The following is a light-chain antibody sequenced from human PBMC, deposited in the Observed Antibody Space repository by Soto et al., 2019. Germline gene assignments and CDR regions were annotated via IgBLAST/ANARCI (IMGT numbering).Light chain of an antibody. CDR2: AAS. CDR1: QSISSY. V-gene: IGKV1-39*01. J-gene: IGKJ1*01. Sequence: DIQMTQSPSSLSASVGDRVTITCRASQSISSYLNWYQQKPGKAPKLLIYAASSLQSGFPSRFSGSGSGTDFTLTISSLQPEDFATYYCQQSYSTPRTFGQGTKGEIK. CDR3: QQSYSTPRT.